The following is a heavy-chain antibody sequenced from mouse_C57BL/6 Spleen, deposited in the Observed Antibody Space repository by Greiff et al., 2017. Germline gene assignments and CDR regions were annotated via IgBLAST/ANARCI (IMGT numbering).Heavy chain of an antibody. Sequence: VQLKQSGPGLVKPSQSLSLTCSVTGYSITSGYYWNWIRQFPGNKLEWMGYISYDGSNNYNPSLKNRISITRDTSKNQFFLKLNSVTTEDTATYYCARDYDEAMDYWGQGTSVTVSS. J-gene: IGHJ4*01. CDR3: ARDYDEAMDY. CDR2: ISYDGSN. V-gene: IGHV3-6*01. CDR1: GYSITSGYY. D-gene: IGHD2-12*01.